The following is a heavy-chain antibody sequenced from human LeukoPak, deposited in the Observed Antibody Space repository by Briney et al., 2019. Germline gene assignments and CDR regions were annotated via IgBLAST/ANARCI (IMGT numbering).Heavy chain of an antibody. D-gene: IGHD1-7*01. CDR3: ARDRGGTTDWFDP. V-gene: IGHV1-18*01. J-gene: IGHJ5*02. CDR1: GYTFTSYG. CDR2: ISAHNGDT. Sequence: ASVKVSCKASGYTFTSYGISWVRQAPGQGLEWIGWISAHNGDTNYALKLQGRVTMTTDTSTSTAYMELRSLRSDDTAVYYCARDRGGTTDWFDPWGQGTLVTVSS.